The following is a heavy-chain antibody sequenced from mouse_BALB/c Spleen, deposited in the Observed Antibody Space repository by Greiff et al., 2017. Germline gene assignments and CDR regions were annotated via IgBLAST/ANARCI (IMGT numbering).Heavy chain of an antibody. CDR1: VYTFTSYY. CDR3: TREGVRYAMDY. J-gene: IGHJ4*01. V-gene: IGHV1S81*02. D-gene: IGHD2-14*01. CDR2: INPSNGGT. Sequence: VQLQQSGAELVKPGASVKLSCKASVYTFTSYYMYWVKQRPGQGLEWIGEINPSNGGTNFNEKFKSKATLTVDKSSSTAYMQLSSLTSEDSAVYYCTREGVRYAMDYWGQGTSVTVSS.